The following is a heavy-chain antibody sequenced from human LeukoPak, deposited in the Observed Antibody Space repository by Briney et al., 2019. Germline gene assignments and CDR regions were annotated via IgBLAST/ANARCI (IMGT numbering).Heavy chain of an antibody. CDR3: ATTYPYCSSGTCTL. CDR2: IHPDRGTR. D-gene: IGHD2-15*01. J-gene: IGHJ4*02. Sequence: GGALRLSCAASGLTLRNYWMSWVRQAAGKGLNWVANIHPDRGTRNYVDSVRGRFTISRDNAANSQYLQKDSQRAEDTAVYYSATTYPYCSSGTCTLGGQGTLVTVSS. CDR1: GLTLRNYW. V-gene: IGHV3-7*01.